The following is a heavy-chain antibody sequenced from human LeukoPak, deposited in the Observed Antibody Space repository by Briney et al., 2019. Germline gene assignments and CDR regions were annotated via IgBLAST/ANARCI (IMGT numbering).Heavy chain of an antibody. CDR1: GYTFTRYY. V-gene: IGHV1-46*01. D-gene: IGHD7-27*01. CDR3: ARADNKLGVGFDL. Sequence: ASVKVSCKASGYTFTRYYMHWVRQAPGQGLEWMGIINPSGGSTSNAQKFQGRVTMTRDTSTSTVYMEVSSLRSEDTAVYYCARADNKLGVGFDLWGQGTLVTVSS. CDR2: INPSGGST. J-gene: IGHJ5*02.